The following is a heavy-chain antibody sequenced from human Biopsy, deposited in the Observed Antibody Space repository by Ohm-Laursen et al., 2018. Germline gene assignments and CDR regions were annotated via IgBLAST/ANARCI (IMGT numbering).Heavy chain of an antibody. CDR2: ISWNSNNI. Sequence: SLRLSCSASGFTFHDYAMHWVRQAPGKGLEWVSDISWNSNNIVYADSVKGRFTISRDNARNSLYLQIKSLRTEDTAFYYCAKDTFADLRGPSGWCGVDYWGQGTMVTVSS. CDR1: GFTFHDYA. CDR3: AKDTFADLRGPSGWCGVDY. D-gene: IGHD6-19*01. J-gene: IGHJ4*02. V-gene: IGHV3-9*01.